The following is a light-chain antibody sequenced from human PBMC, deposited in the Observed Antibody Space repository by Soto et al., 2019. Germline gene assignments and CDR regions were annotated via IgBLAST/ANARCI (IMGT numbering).Light chain of an antibody. V-gene: IGKV3-20*01. CDR1: QSIGSTY. CDR2: GAS. J-gene: IGKJ1*01. CDR3: QQYGSSRT. Sequence: EIVLTQSPGTLSLAPGERATLSCRASQSIGSTYLAWYQQKPGQSPRLIIYGASTRAPGVPDRFSGSGSGTEFTLTISSLQAEDFAVYYCQQYGSSRTFGQGTKVEIK.